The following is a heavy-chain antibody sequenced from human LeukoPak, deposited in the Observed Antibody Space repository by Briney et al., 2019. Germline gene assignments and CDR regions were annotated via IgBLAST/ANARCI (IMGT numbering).Heavy chain of an antibody. Sequence: GRSLRLSCAASGFTFDDYAMHWVRQAPGKGLEWVSGISWNSGSIGYADSVKGRFTISRDNAKNSLYLQMNSLRAEDTALYYCAKGFHYYYDSSGYPYWGQGTLVTVSS. V-gene: IGHV3-9*01. D-gene: IGHD3-22*01. CDR3: AKGFHYYYDSSGYPY. CDR2: ISWNSGSI. J-gene: IGHJ4*02. CDR1: GFTFDDYA.